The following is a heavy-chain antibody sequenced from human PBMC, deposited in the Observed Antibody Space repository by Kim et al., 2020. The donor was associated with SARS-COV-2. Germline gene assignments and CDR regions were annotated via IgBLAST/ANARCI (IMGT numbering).Heavy chain of an antibody. D-gene: IGHD3-22*01. V-gene: IGHV4-59*13. J-gene: IGHJ4*02. CDR2: IYNSGST. CDR3: ATGGDSSGYYLIDY. Sequence: SETLSLTCTVSGGSISSYYWSWIRQPPGKGLEWIGYIYNSGSTNYNPSLKSRVTISVDTSKNQFSLKLSSVTAADTAVYYCATGGDSSGYYLIDYWGQGTLVTVSS. CDR1: GGSISSYY.